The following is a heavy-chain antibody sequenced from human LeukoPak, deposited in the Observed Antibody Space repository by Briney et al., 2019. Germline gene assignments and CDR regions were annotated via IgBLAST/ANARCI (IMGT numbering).Heavy chain of an antibody. CDR3: APLYCSSTSCYNFDY. V-gene: IGHV1-69*13. CDR1: GGTFSSYA. D-gene: IGHD2-2*02. J-gene: IGHJ4*02. CDR2: IIPIFGTA. Sequence: ASVKVSCKASGGTFSSYAISWVRQAPGQGLEWMGGIIPIFGTANYAQKFQGRVTITADESTSTAYMELSSLRSEDTAVYYCAPLYCSSTSCYNFDYWGQGTLVTVSS.